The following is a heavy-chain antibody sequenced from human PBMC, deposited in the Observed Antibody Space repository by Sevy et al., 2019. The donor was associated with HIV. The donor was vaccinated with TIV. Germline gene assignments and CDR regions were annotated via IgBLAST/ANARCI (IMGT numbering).Heavy chain of an antibody. CDR1: VFSFSDYN. Sequence: GGSLRLSCEASVFSFSDYNMDWVRQAPGRGLEWLGRSGNKANIYTTQYAATVKGRFSISRDDLTNSLSLQMNSLNTEDTAVYYCARELWYGELGGWFDPWGQGTLVTVSS. CDR2: SGNKANIYTT. V-gene: IGHV3-72*01. CDR3: ARELWYGELGGWFDP. J-gene: IGHJ5*02. D-gene: IGHD3-10*01.